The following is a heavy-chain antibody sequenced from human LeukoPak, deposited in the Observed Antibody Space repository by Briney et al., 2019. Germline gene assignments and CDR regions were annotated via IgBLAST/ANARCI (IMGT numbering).Heavy chain of an antibody. J-gene: IGHJ5*02. CDR1: DGSISSYY. CDR2: IYTSGST. Sequence: SETLSLTCTVPDGSISSYYWSWIRQPAGKGLEWIGRIYTSGSTNYNPSLKSRVTMSVDTSKNQFSLKLSSVTAADTAVYYCARNIVVVPAAMGGGWFDPWGQGTLVTVSS. CDR3: ARNIVVVPAAMGGGWFDP. D-gene: IGHD2-2*01. V-gene: IGHV4-4*07.